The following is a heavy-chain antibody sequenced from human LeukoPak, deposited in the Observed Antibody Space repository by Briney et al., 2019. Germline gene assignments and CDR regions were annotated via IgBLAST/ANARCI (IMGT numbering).Heavy chain of an antibody. J-gene: IGHJ5*02. CDR3: ARDWAPNH. V-gene: IGHV3-30-3*01. Sequence: GGSLRLSCAASGFTFSSYAMHWVRQAPGKGLEWVAVVSFDGDNKYYADSVKDRFTISRDNSQNTLYLQLNSLRAEYTAVYYCARDWAPNHWGQGTLVTVSS. CDR2: VSFDGDNK. CDR1: GFTFSSYA. D-gene: IGHD3-16*01.